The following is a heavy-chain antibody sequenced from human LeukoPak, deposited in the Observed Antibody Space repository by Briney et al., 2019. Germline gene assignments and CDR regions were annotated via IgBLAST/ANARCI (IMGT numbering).Heavy chain of an antibody. V-gene: IGHV1-24*01. CDR3: ATRGSSDYYFDY. Sequence: ASVKVSCKVSGYTLTELSMHWVRQAPGKGLEWMGGFDPEDGETIYAQKFQGRVTMTEDTSTDTAYMELSSLRSEDTAVYYCATRGSSDYYFDYWGQGTLVTVSS. D-gene: IGHD6-6*01. J-gene: IGHJ4*02. CDR2: FDPEDGET. CDR1: GYTLTELS.